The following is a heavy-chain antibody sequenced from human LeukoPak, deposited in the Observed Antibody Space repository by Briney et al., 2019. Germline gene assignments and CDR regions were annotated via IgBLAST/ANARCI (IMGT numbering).Heavy chain of an antibody. CDR2: IIPILGIA. Sequence: ASVKVSCKASGGTFSSYTISWVRQAPGQGLEWMGRIIPILGIANYAQKFQGRVTITADESTSTAYMELSSLRSEDTAVYYCARGREQLWSPYDYWGQGTLVTVSS. V-gene: IGHV1-69*02. J-gene: IGHJ4*02. CDR1: GGTFSSYT. D-gene: IGHD5-18*01. CDR3: ARGREQLWSPYDY.